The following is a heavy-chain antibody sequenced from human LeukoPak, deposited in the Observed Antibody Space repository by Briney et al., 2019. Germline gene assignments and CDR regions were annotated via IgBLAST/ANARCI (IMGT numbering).Heavy chain of an antibody. Sequence: ASVKLSCKASGYTFTSYDINWVRQAPGQGLEWMAAMNPNNGNTAYARTLQGRVTMTRDTSISTAYLELSALRSEDTAVYYCARLHWESGGIYFYYYLDVWGKGTTVTVSS. CDR2: MNPNNGNT. V-gene: IGHV1-8*01. D-gene: IGHD3-16*01. CDR3: ARLHWESGGIYFYYYLDV. J-gene: IGHJ6*03. CDR1: GYTFTSYD.